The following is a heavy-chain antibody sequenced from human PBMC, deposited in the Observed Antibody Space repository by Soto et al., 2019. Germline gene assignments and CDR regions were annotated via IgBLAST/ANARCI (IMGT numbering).Heavy chain of an antibody. CDR3: AREILTYCSGGSCYGMDV. J-gene: IGHJ6*02. Sequence: RGSLRVSCAASGFTFSSYSMNWVRQAPGKGLEWVSYISSSSSTIYYADSVKGRFTISRDNAKNSLYLQMNSLRAEDTAVYYCAREILTYCSGGSCYGMDVWGQGTTVTVSS. CDR2: ISSSSSTI. D-gene: IGHD2-15*01. CDR1: GFTFSSYS. V-gene: IGHV3-48*01.